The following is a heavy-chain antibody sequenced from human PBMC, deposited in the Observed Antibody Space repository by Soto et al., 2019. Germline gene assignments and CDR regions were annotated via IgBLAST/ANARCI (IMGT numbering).Heavy chain of an antibody. D-gene: IGHD2-8*01. Sequence: GASVKVSCKASGYTFTSYDINWVRQATGQGLEWMGWMNPNSGNTGYAQKFQGRVTMTRNTSISTAYMELSSLRSEDTAVYYCAIRYRTNGICYTGWFDPWGQGTLVTVSS. V-gene: IGHV1-8*01. CDR3: AIRYRTNGICYTGWFDP. CDR1: GYTFTSYD. J-gene: IGHJ5*02. CDR2: MNPNSGNT.